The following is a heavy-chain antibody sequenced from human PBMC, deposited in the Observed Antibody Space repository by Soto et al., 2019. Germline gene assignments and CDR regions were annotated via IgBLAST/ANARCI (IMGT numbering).Heavy chain of an antibody. Sequence: SETLSLTCTVSGGSISSSSYYWGWIRQPPGKGLEWIGSIYYSGSTYYNPSLKSRVTISVDTSKNQFSLKLSSVTASDTAVYYCARGNSIAAAGTFWGQGTLVT. CDR3: ARGNSIAAAGTF. J-gene: IGHJ4*02. CDR2: IYYSGST. V-gene: IGHV4-39*01. D-gene: IGHD6-13*01. CDR1: GGSISSSSYY.